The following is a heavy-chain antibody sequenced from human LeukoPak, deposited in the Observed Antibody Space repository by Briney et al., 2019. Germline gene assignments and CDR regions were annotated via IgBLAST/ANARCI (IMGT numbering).Heavy chain of an antibody. D-gene: IGHD6-13*01. Sequence: PGGSLRLSCAASGFTFSTYAMSWVRQAPGKGLEWVSSVSDSGGSTYYADSVKGRFTISRDNSKNIVYLQMNSLRPEDTAVYYCARDRIYSSSWPIKYYYYMDVWGKGTTVTVSS. V-gene: IGHV3-23*01. CDR3: ARDRIYSSSWPIKYYYYMDV. CDR2: VSDSGGST. CDR1: GFTFSTYA. J-gene: IGHJ6*03.